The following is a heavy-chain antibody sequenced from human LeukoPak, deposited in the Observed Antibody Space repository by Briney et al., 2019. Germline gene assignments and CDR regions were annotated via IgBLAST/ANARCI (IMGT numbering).Heavy chain of an antibody. V-gene: IGHV1-46*01. CDR3: ARVGLYCSSTSCPEN. J-gene: IGHJ4*02. D-gene: IGHD2-2*01. Sequence: ASVNVSCKASGYTFTSYYMHWVRQAPGQGLEWMGIINPSGGSTSYAQKFQGRVTMTRDTSTSTVYMELSSLRSEDTAVYYCARVGLYCSSTSCPENWGQGTLVTVSS. CDR2: INPSGGST. CDR1: GYTFTSYY.